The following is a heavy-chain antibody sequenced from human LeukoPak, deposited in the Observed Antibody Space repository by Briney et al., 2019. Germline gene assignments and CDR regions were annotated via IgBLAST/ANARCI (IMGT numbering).Heavy chain of an antibody. D-gene: IGHD3-16*01. Sequence: SETLSLTCEVSNYPLTSDYYWVWIRQPPGQGLEWIGQIFHSGIAHYNPSLKSRVTMSVDTSRSQFSVNLNSVTAADTAVYYCARAGFGTAYNRFYYYMDVWGKGTTVTASS. J-gene: IGHJ6*03. CDR2: IFHSGIA. CDR1: NYPLTSDYY. V-gene: IGHV4-38-2*01. CDR3: ARAGFGTAYNRFYYYMDV.